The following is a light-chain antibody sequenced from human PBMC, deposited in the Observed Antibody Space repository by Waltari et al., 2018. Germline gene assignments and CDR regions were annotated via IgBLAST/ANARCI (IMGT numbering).Light chain of an antibody. CDR3: QQYYSPLLT. CDR2: WAS. V-gene: IGKV4-1*01. CDR1: QSVLYSSNNKNY. Sequence: DIVMTQSPDSLAVSLGERATINCKSRQSVLYSSNNKNYLAWYQQKPGQPPKLLIYWASTRESGVPDRFSGSGSGTDFTLTISSLEAEDVAVYYCQQYYSPLLTFGGGTKVEIK. J-gene: IGKJ4*01.